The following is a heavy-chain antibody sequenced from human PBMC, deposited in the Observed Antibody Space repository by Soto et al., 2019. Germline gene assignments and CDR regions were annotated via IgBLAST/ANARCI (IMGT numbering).Heavy chain of an antibody. J-gene: IGHJ4*02. CDR1: GGSISSYY. Sequence: TLSLTCTVSGGSISSYYWSWIRQPPGKGLEWIGYIYYSGSTNYNPSLKSRVTISVDTSKNQFSLKLSSVTAADTAVYYCARVSVADLFDYWGQGTLVTVSS. V-gene: IGHV4-59*01. CDR3: ARVSVADLFDY. CDR2: IYYSGST. D-gene: IGHD6-19*01.